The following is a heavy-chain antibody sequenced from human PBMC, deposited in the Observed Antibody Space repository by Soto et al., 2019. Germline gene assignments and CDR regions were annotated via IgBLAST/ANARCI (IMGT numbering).Heavy chain of an antibody. CDR1: GFIVTRYS. D-gene: IGHD2-2*01. J-gene: IGHJ4*02. CDR2: ISSTTNYI. V-gene: IGHV3-21*06. CDR3: ASESVYLTSNFHY. Sequence: GGSLRLSCAASGFIVTRYSMNWVRQAPGKGLEWVSSISSTTNYIYYGDSMKGRFTISRDNAKNSLYREMNRLRADATALYYCASESVYLTSNFHYSGAGPLLTVYS.